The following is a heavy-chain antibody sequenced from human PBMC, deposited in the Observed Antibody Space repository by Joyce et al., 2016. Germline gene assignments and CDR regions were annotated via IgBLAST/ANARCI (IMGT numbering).Heavy chain of an antibody. CDR1: GIIFSSKE. CDR3: TTPSCAN. J-gene: IGHJ4*02. D-gene: IGHD2-2*01. Sequence: EVHLVESGGGLVQPGGSLRLSCAASGIIFSSKEMNWVGQAPGKGLEWISSINSDDSRIHYADSVRGRFTITRDNARNSLYLEMNYLRVEDTAIYYCTTPSCANWGQGSLVTVSS. V-gene: IGHV3-48*03. CDR2: INSDDSRI.